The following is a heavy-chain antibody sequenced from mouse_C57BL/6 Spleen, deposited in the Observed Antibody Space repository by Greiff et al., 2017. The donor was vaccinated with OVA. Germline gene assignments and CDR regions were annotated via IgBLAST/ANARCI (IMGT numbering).Heavy chain of an antibody. Sequence: EVQLQQSGAELVKPGASVKLSCTASGFYIKDYYMHWVKQRTEQGLEWIGWIDPEDGVTKYAPKFKGKATLTADTSSNTAYLQLSSLTSEDTAVYYCASTHYCGSSPFDYWGQGTTLTVSS. CDR2: IDPEDGVT. CDR3: ASTHYCGSSPFDY. CDR1: GFYIKDYY. D-gene: IGHD1-1*01. V-gene: IGHV14-2*01. J-gene: IGHJ2*01.